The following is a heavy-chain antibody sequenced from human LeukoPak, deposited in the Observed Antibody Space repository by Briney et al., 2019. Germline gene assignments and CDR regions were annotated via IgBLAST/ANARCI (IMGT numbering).Heavy chain of an antibody. J-gene: IGHJ4*02. CDR3: ARENWVFDY. CDR1: GYSNSSGYH. V-gene: IGHV4-38-2*02. D-gene: IGHD7-27*01. CDR2: VYRSGST. Sequence: SETLSLTCVVSGYSNSSGYHWGWIRQPPGEGLEWIGSVYRSGSTYYNPSLKSRVTISVDTSKNQISLKVRSVTAADTAVYYCARENWVFDYWGQGILVTVSS.